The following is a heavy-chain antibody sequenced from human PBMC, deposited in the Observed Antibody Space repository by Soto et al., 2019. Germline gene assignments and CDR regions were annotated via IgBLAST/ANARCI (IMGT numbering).Heavy chain of an antibody. CDR1: GFTFSHYA. V-gene: IGHV3-23*01. J-gene: IGHJ4*02. CDR3: AQRTAARYFNY. D-gene: IGHD6-6*01. CDR2: ISSSGGST. Sequence: EVQLLESGGGLEQPGGSLRLSCAASGFTFSHYAMNWVRQAPGKGLEWVSAISSSGGSTYYADSVGGRFTISRDNSKNTLYLQMNSLKAEDTAVYYCAQRTAARYFNYWGQGTLVTVSS.